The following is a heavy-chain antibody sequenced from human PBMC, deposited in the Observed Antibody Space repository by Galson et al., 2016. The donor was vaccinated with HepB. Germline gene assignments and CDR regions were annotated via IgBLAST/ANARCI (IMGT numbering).Heavy chain of an antibody. CDR2: ISGSGSST. CDR1: GLTFSNFG. J-gene: IGHJ1*01. Sequence: SLRLSCAASGLTFSNFGMSWVRQAPGKGLEWVSLISGSGSSTSYADSVEGRLTISRDNSKNTLYLQMSSLSPDDTAVYYCARDGVRWSPVEYFHHWGQGTLVSVSS. V-gene: IGHV3-23*01. D-gene: IGHD3-3*01. CDR3: ARDGVRWSPVEYFHH.